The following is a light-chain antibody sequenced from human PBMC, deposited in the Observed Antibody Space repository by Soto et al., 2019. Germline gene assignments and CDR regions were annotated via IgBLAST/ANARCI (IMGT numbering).Light chain of an antibody. CDR1: QSVSSTY. CDR2: RTS. CDR3: QQYAST. Sequence: EIVLTQSPVPLSLSPGERATLSCRASQSVSSTYLAWYKQKPGQAPRLLIYRTSTRATGIPDRFSGSGSGKDFTLTISGLEPEDFAVYHCQQYASTCGQGTRLEIK. V-gene: IGKV3-20*01. J-gene: IGKJ5*01.